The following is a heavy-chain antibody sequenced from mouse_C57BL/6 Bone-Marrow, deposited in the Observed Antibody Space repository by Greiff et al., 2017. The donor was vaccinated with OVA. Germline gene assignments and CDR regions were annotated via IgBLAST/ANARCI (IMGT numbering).Heavy chain of an antibody. D-gene: IGHD1-1*01. Sequence: DVMLVESGGGLVKPGGSLKLSCAASGFTFSSYAMSWVRQTPEKRLEWVATISDGGSYTYYPDNVKGRFTISRDNAKNNLYLQMSHLKSEDTAMYYCARGYYGSSYEFAYWGQGTLVTVSA. V-gene: IGHV5-4*03. J-gene: IGHJ3*01. CDR3: ARGYYGSSYEFAY. CDR1: GFTFSSYA. CDR2: ISDGGSYT.